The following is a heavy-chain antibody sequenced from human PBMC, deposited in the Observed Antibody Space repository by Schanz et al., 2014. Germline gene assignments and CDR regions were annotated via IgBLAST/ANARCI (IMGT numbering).Heavy chain of an antibody. Sequence: QVQLVQSGAEVRKPGSSVRVSCKASGGTFTSYAFSWVRQAPGQGLEWMGRIIPIVDITNSAQKFLGRVTITADKSTSTAYMELKSLRSADTAVYYCATIGVNDYWRFGLDLWGQGTTVTVSS. D-gene: IGHD3-16*01. CDR1: GGTFTSYA. CDR2: IIPIVDIT. J-gene: IGHJ6*02. CDR3: ATIGVNDYWRFGLDL. V-gene: IGHV1-69*04.